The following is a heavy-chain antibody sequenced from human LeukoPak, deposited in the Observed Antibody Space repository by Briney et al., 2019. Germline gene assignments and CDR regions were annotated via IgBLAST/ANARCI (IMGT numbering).Heavy chain of an antibody. V-gene: IGHV4-34*01. J-gene: IGHJ6*02. CDR2: ISHNGST. D-gene: IGHD3-16*02. Sequence: SETLSLTCAVYGGSFSGYCWSWIRQPPGKGLEWIGEISHNGSTNYNPSLNSRVTISVDTSKNQFSLKLSSVTAADTAVYYCARANRSRHTPYYYYGMDVWGQGTTVTVSS. CDR3: ARANRSRHTPYYYYGMDV. CDR1: GGSFSGYC.